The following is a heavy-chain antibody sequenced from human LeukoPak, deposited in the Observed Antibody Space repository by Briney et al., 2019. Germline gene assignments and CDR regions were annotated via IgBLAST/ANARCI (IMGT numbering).Heavy chain of an antibody. J-gene: IGHJ4*02. CDR1: GFTFSSLG. D-gene: IGHD3-9*01. Sequence: GGALRLSCVASGFTFSSLGMHWVRQAPGKGLEWVAVISSDGSKKNYADSVKGRLTLSRDNSKNTVYLQVDSLRTEDTAVYYCAKGRQYSFDYLIDYWGQGTLVTVSS. CDR3: AKGRQYSFDYLIDY. CDR2: ISSDGSKK. V-gene: IGHV3-30*18.